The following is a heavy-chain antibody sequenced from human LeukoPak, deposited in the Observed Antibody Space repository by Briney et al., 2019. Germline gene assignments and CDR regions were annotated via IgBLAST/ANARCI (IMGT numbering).Heavy chain of an antibody. CDR3: ATVKYDYGDPVGWFDP. Sequence: PGTSLRLSCSASGFPFSASAMTWVRQGPGKGLEWVSHILSSGTTYYADSMRGRFTISRDNSKNTLYLLMTSLRADDTAVYYCATVKYDYGDPVGWFDPWGQGTLVTVSS. V-gene: IGHV3-23*01. CDR2: ILSSGTT. CDR1: GFPFSASA. J-gene: IGHJ5*02. D-gene: IGHD4-17*01.